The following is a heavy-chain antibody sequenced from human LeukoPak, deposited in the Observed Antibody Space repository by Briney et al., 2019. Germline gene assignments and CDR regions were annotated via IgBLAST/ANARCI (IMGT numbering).Heavy chain of an antibody. J-gene: IGHJ4*02. CDR2: IGIDSGNT. CDR3: ARDYKYAFDN. V-gene: IGHV3-48*01. D-gene: IGHD5-24*01. CDR1: GSTFSDYS. Sequence: PGGSLRLSCAASGSTFSDYSMNWVRRAPGKGLEWISYIGIDSGNTNYADSVKGRFTISGDKAKNSLYLQMNSLRVEDTAVYYCARDYKYAFDNWGQGTLVTVSS.